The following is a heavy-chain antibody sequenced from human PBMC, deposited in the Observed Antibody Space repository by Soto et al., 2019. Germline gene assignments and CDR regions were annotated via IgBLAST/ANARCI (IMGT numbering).Heavy chain of an antibody. V-gene: IGHV1-69*02. CDR1: GGTFSRYT. D-gene: IGHD2-8*02. J-gene: IGHJ6*02. CDR3: ASHFTGVLVLGTSPPGGDNFGWDV. CDR2: IIPIVDIP. Sequence: QVQLVQSGAEVKKPGSSVKVSCKASGGTFSRYTFTWVRQAPGQGLEWMGRIIPIVDIPNYAQKFQGRVTITADKSTSTAYMELSRLTSDETAVYYCASHFTGVLVLGTSPPGGDNFGWDVWGQGTTVSV.